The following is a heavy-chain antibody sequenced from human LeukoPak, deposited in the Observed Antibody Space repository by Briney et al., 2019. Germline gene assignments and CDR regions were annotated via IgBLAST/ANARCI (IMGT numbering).Heavy chain of an antibody. CDR3: ARVVAAATYYFDY. D-gene: IGHD6-13*01. Sequence: TSETLSLTCTVSGGSISSSSYYWSWIRQPPGKGLEWIGNIYYIGSTKYNPSLKSRVTISVDTSKNQFSLKLTSVTAADTAVYYCARVVAAATYYFDYWGQGTLVTVSS. CDR1: GGSISSSSYY. V-gene: IGHV4-61*01. J-gene: IGHJ4*02. CDR2: IYYIGST.